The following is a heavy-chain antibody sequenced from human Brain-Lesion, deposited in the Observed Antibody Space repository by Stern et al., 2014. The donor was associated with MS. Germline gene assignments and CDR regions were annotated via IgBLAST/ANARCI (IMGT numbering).Heavy chain of an antibody. CDR3: ARDYGGGYGMDV. Sequence: QVQLQESGPGLVKPSETLSLTCTVSGGSISTYYWSWIRQPPGNGLEWIGYIFYSGSTNYNPSLKSRVTISVDTSKNQFSLKLSSVTAADTAVYYCARDYGGGYGMDVWGQGTTVTVSS. V-gene: IGHV4-59*01. CDR2: IFYSGST. CDR1: GGSISTYY. J-gene: IGHJ6*02. D-gene: IGHD4-23*01.